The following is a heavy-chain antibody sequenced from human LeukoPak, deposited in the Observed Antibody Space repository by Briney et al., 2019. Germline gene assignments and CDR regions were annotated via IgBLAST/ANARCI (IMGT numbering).Heavy chain of an antibody. V-gene: IGHV3-48*01. CDR1: GFTLSNYW. Sequence: GGSLRLSCAASGFTLSNYWMSWFRQAPGKGLEWVSYISSSSGTIYYADSVKGRFTISRDNAKNSLYLQVNSLRAEDTAVYYCASGAEGYVFDPWGQGTLVTVSS. J-gene: IGHJ5*02. D-gene: IGHD5-12*01. CDR3: ASGAEGYVFDP. CDR2: ISSSSGTI.